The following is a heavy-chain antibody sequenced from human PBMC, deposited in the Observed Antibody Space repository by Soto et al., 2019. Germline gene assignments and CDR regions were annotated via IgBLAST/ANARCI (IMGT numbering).Heavy chain of an antibody. CDR2: INPSGGST. V-gene: IGHV1-46*01. Sequence: ASVKVSCKASGYAFTTYYLHWVRQAPGQGLEWMGFINPSGGSTSYSRKFQGRVTMTRDTSTSTVYVELSNLRSEDTAVYYCAGNRPGVFDIWGKGTMVTVSS. J-gene: IGHJ3*02. CDR3: AGNRPGVFDI. CDR1: GYAFTTYY.